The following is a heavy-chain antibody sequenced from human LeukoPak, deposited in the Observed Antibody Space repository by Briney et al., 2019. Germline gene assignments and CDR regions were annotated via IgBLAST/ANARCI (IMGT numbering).Heavy chain of an antibody. CDR1: GFTFSSYA. Sequence: GGSLRLSCAASGFTFSSYAMTWVRQAPGKGLEWVSVIYSGGSTYYADSVKGRFTISRDNSKNTLYLQMNSLRAEDTAVYYCAVVVAATHNWFDPWGQGTLVTVSS. CDR2: IYSGGST. D-gene: IGHD2-15*01. CDR3: AVVVAATHNWFDP. J-gene: IGHJ5*02. V-gene: IGHV3-66*01.